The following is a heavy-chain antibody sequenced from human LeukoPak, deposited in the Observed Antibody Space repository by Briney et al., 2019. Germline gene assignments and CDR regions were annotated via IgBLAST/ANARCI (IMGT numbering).Heavy chain of an antibody. CDR1: GFTFSNYW. J-gene: IGHJ6*03. Sequence: GGSLRLSCAASGFTFSNYWMTWVRQAPGKGLEWLADIKQDGSEKLYVNSVRGRVTISRDNAKMSLFLQMNSLRAEDTAVYYCARDNGVVHGVYYMDVWGKGTTVTVS. CDR3: ARDNGVVHGVYYMDV. CDR2: IKQDGSEK. V-gene: IGHV3-7*03. D-gene: IGHD3-3*01.